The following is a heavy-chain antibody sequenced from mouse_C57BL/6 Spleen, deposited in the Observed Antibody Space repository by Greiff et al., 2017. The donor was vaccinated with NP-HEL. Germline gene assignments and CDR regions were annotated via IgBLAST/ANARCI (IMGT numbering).Heavy chain of an antibody. CDR3: ARREETDTVVATDDWYFDF. J-gene: IGHJ1*03. CDR2: INPSSGYT. Sequence: QVQLQQSGAELARPGASVKMSCKASGYTFTSYTMHWVKQRPGQGLEWIGYINPSSGYTKYNQKFKDKATLTADKSSSTAYMQLSSLTSEDSAVYYCARREETDTVVATDDWYFDFWGTGTTVTVSS. D-gene: IGHD1-1*01. V-gene: IGHV1-4*01. CDR1: GYTFTSYT.